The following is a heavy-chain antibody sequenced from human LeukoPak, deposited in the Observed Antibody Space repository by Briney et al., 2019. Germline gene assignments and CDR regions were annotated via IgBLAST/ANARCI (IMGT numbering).Heavy chain of an antibody. Sequence: PGRSLRLSCAAPGFTFSSYGMHWVRQAPGKGLEWVAVISYDGSNKYYADSVKGRYTISRDNSKNTLYLQMNSLRAEDTAVYYCAKSFGGYDGGYYYGMDVWGQGTTVTVS. CDR2: ISYDGSNK. V-gene: IGHV3-30*18. D-gene: IGHD5-12*01. CDR1: GFTFSSYG. CDR3: AKSFGGYDGGYYYGMDV. J-gene: IGHJ6*02.